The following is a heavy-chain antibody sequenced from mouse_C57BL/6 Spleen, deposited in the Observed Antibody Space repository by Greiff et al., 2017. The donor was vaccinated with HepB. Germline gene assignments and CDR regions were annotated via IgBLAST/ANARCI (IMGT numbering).Heavy chain of an antibody. Sequence: QVHVKQPGAELVKPGASVKVSCKASGYTFTSYWMHWVKQRPGQGLEWIGRIHPSDSDTNYNQKFKGKATLTVDKSSSTAYMQLSSLTSEDSAVYYCAIGDDGYLAWFAYWGQGTLVTVSA. CDR2: IHPSDSDT. J-gene: IGHJ3*01. CDR3: AIGDDGYLAWFAY. V-gene: IGHV1-74*01. CDR1: GYTFTSYW. D-gene: IGHD2-3*01.